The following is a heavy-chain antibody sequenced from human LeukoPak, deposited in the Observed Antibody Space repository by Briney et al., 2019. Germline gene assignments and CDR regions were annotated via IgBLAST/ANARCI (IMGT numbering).Heavy chain of an antibody. CDR2: ISSSSSYI. CDR1: GFTFSSYS. V-gene: IGHV3-21*01. D-gene: IGHD1-26*01. CDR3: ARELIRSGSYGY. Sequence: GGSLRLSCAGSGFTFSSYSMNWVRQAPGKGLEWVSSISSSSSYIYYADSVKGRFTISRDNAKNSLYLQMNSLRAEDTAVYYCARELIRSGSYGYWGQGTLVTVSS. J-gene: IGHJ4*02.